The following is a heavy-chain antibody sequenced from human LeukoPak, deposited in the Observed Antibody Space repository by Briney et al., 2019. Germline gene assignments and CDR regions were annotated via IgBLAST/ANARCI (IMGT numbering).Heavy chain of an antibody. CDR2: ISSSGSTI. CDR1: GFTFSSYE. Sequence: GGSLRLSCAASGFTFSSYEMNWVRQAPGKGLEWVSYISSSGSTIYYADSVKGRFTISRDNAKNSLYLQMNSLRAEDTAVYYCASTSFPDYYGSGSYFDYWGQGTLVTVSS. V-gene: IGHV3-48*03. J-gene: IGHJ4*02. D-gene: IGHD3-10*01. CDR3: ASTSFPDYYGSGSYFDY.